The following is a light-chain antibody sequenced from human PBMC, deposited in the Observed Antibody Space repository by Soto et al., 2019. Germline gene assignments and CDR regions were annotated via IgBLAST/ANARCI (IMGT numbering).Light chain of an antibody. J-gene: IGKJ2*01. V-gene: IGKV1-5*03. Sequence: DIQMTQSPSTLSASVGDRVNITCRASQYINTWLAWYQQKPGRAPKLLIYSSSSLESGVPSRFSGSGSGSEFTLTISSLQSDDFATYYCQQYQGFPFTFGQGTKLEI. CDR3: QQYQGFPFT. CDR1: QYINTW. CDR2: SSS.